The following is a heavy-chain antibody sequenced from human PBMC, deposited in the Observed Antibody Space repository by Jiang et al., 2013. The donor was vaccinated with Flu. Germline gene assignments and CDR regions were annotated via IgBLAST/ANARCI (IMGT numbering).Heavy chain of an antibody. J-gene: IGHJ4*02. Sequence: ISGSGGSTYYADSVKGRFTISRDNSKNTLYLQMNSLRAEDTAVYYCAKEGGLGAYDSSGYYWTYYFDYWGQGTLVTVSS. V-gene: IGHV3-23*01. CDR3: AKEGGLGAYDSSGYYWTYYFDY. D-gene: IGHD3-22*01. CDR2: ISGSGGST.